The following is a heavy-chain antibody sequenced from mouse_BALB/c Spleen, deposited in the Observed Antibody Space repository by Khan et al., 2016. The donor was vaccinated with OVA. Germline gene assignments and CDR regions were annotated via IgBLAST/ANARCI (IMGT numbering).Heavy chain of an antibody. CDR1: GYTFTDYA. CDR2: ISTYSGNT. V-gene: IGHV1S137*01. D-gene: IGHD2-3*01. CDR3: ARPAYDGYYDY. Sequence: QVQLQQSGPELVRPGVSVKISCKGSGYTFTDYAMYWVKQSHAKSLEWIGLISTYSGNTNYNQKFKGKATMTVDKSSSTAYMELARLTSGDSAINYCARPAYDGYYDYWGQGTTLTVSS. J-gene: IGHJ2*01.